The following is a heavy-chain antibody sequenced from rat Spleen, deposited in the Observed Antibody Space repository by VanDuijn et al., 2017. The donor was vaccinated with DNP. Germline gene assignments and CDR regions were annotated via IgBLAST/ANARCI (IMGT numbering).Heavy chain of an antibody. CDR3: ARDDYGSYGALDP. D-gene: IGHD1-3*01. CDR2: ISYDGDRT. CDR1: GFTFSDYA. V-gene: IGHV5-17*01. J-gene: IGHJ4*01. Sequence: EVQLVESGGGLVQPGRSLKLSCAASGFTFSDYAMAWVRQAPKKGLEWVATISYDGDRTYYRDSVRGRFTISRDIAKSTLYLQMDSLRSEDTATYYCARDDYGSYGALDPWGHGTSVTVSS.